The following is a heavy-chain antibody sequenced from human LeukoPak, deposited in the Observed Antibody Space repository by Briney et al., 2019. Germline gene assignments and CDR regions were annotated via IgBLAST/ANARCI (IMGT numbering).Heavy chain of an antibody. CDR3: ARDEVQVKALYYFDY. D-gene: IGHD1-1*01. Sequence: GGSLRLSCAASGFTFSDYYMSWIRQAPGKGLERVSYISSSGSTIYYADSVKGRFTISRDNAKNSLYLQMNSLRAEDTAVYYCARDEVQVKALYYFDYWGQGTLVTVSS. V-gene: IGHV3-11*04. J-gene: IGHJ4*02. CDR1: GFTFSDYY. CDR2: ISSSGSTI.